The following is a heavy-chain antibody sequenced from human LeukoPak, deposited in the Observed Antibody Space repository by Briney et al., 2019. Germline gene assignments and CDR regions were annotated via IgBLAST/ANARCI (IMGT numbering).Heavy chain of an antibody. CDR1: GFTFSNYY. Sequence: PGGSLRLSCAASGFTFSNYYMSWIRQAPGKGLEWVSYISSSGSTIYYADSVKGRFTISRDNAKTSLYLQMNSLRAEDTAVYYCARDMVRGFIITHSYGYWGQGTLVTVSS. J-gene: IGHJ4*02. V-gene: IGHV3-11*01. D-gene: IGHD3-10*01. CDR3: ARDMVRGFIITHSYGY. CDR2: ISSSGSTI.